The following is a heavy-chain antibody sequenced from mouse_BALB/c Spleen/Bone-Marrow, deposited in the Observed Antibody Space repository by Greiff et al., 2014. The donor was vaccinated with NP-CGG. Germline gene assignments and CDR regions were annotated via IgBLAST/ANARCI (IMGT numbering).Heavy chain of an antibody. Sequence: VQLKESGAELVKPEASVKLSCTASGFNIKDTFMHWVKQRPEQGLEWIGRIDPANGDTKYDPKFQGKATITADTSSNTAYLQLSSLTSEDDAVYYCTNPSFYYGSSYWYFDVWGAGTTVTVSS. CDR2: IDPANGDT. V-gene: IGHV14-3*02. J-gene: IGHJ1*01. D-gene: IGHD1-1*01. CDR3: TNPSFYYGSSYWYFDV. CDR1: GFNIKDTF.